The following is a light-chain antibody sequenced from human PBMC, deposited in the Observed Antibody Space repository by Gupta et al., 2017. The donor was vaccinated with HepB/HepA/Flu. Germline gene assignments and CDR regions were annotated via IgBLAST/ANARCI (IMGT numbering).Light chain of an antibody. CDR1: ALPKQY. CDR3: QSADSSGTYVV. Sequence: SYGLTQPPSVSVSPGQTARITCPGDALPKQYAYWYQQKPGQAPVLVIYKDSERPSGIPERFSGSSSGTTVTLTISGVQAEDEADYYCQSADSSGTYVVFGGGTKLTVL. J-gene: IGLJ2*01. CDR2: KDS. V-gene: IGLV3-25*03.